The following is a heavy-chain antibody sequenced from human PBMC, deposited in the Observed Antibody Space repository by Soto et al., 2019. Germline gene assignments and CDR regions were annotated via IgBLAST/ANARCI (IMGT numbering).Heavy chain of an antibody. V-gene: IGHV4-4*07. D-gene: IGHD1-7*01. Sequence: SETLSLTCTVSGGSISSYHWSWIRQSAGKGLEWIGRIYTSGNTHYNPSLKSRVTVSIDTSKNQFFLTVNSVTAADPAVYYCARESGDNWDYEAYWGQGIPVTVSS. J-gene: IGHJ4*02. CDR1: GGSISSYH. CDR2: IYTSGNT. CDR3: ARESGDNWDYEAY.